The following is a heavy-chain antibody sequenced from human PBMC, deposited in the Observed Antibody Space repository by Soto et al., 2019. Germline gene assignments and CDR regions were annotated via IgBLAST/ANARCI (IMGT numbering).Heavy chain of an antibody. J-gene: IGHJ4*01. CDR2: FNTYNGNT. CDR3: ASAQTPPECDY. CDR1: GYAFTNYG. V-gene: IGHV1-18*01. Sequence: QVQLVQSGAEVKKPGASVKVSCKASGYAFTNYGISWVRQAPVQGLEWMGWFNTYNGNTNYDQKFQGRVTMTTDTSTSTAPMELVSLRTDDTAVYDCASAQTPPECDYWGHGTLVNVSS.